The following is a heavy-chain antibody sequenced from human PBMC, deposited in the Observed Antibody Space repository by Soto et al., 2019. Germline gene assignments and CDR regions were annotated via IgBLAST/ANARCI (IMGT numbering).Heavy chain of an antibody. J-gene: IGHJ6*02. Sequence: GGSLRLPCAASGFTFDDYTMHWVRQAPGKGLEWVSLISWDGGSTYYADSVKGRFTIFRDNSKNSLYLQMNSLRTEDTALYYCAKDSYYNYYGMDVWGQGTTVTVSS. V-gene: IGHV3-43*01. CDR3: AKDSYYNYYGMDV. CDR2: ISWDGGST. CDR1: GFTFDDYT.